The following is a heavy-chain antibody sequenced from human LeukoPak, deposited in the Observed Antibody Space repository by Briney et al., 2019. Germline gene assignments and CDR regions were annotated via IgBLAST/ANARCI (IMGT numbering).Heavy chain of an antibody. D-gene: IGHD3-22*01. CDR1: GFTFSSYA. J-gene: IGHJ3*02. CDR3: AKDQETLGYMIVVVWGLDI. V-gene: IGHV3-23*01. Sequence: PGGSLRLSCAASGFTFSSYAMSWVRQAPGKGLEWVSDISGSGGSTYYADSVKGRFTISRDNSKNTLYLQMNSLRAEDTAVYYCAKDQETLGYMIVVVWGLDIWGQGTMVTVSS. CDR2: ISGSGGST.